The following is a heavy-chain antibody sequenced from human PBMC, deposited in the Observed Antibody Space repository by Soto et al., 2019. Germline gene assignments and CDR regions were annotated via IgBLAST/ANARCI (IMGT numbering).Heavy chain of an antibody. Sequence: QVQLVQSGAEVKKPGASVKVSCKATGYTFTSYGISWVRRAPGQGLEWMGWISAYNGNTKYAQKFQGRVTMTTDTSTSTAYMEVRSLRSDDTAVYYCARDAAAGLNDYWGQGTLVTVSS. CDR1: GYTFTSYG. J-gene: IGHJ4*02. CDR2: ISAYNGNT. V-gene: IGHV1-18*01. D-gene: IGHD6-13*01. CDR3: ARDAAAGLNDY.